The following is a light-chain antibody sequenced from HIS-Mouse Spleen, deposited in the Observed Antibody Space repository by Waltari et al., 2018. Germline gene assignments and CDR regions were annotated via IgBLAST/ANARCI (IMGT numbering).Light chain of an antibody. Sequence: QSALTQPASVSGSPGQSITISCTGTSSDVGSYNLGAWYQQHPGKAPKLMIYEGSKRPSGVSNRFSGSKSGNTASLTISGLQAEDEADYYCCSYAGSSTYVFGTGTKVTVL. CDR2: EGS. CDR3: CSYAGSSTYV. J-gene: IGLJ1*01. V-gene: IGLV2-23*01. CDR1: SSDVGSYNL.